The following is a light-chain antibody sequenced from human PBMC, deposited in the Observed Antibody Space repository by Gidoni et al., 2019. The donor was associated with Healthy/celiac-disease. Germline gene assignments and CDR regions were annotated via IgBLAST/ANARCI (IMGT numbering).Light chain of an antibody. Sequence: MVSKQPPATLSLSPGERATLSCRASQSVSSYLAWYQQKPGQAPRLLIYDASSRATGIPARFSGSGSGTDFTLTISSLEPEDFAVYYCQQSSNWPGTFGGGTKVEIK. CDR2: DAS. CDR1: QSVSSY. V-gene: IGKV3-11*01. CDR3: QQSSNWPGT. J-gene: IGKJ4*01.